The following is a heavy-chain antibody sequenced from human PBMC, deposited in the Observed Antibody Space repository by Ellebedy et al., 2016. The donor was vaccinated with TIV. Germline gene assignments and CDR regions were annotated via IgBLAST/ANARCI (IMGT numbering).Heavy chain of an antibody. Sequence: ASVKVSCKASGYTFTSYGISWVRQAPGQGLEWMGWINPNSGGTNYAQKFQGRVTMTRDTSISTAYMELSRLRSDDTAVYYCARDRAVPAAIGGSDWFDPWGQGTLVTVSS. V-gene: IGHV1-2*02. CDR2: INPNSGGT. CDR3: ARDRAVPAAIGGSDWFDP. CDR1: GYTFTSYG. D-gene: IGHD2-2*01. J-gene: IGHJ5*02.